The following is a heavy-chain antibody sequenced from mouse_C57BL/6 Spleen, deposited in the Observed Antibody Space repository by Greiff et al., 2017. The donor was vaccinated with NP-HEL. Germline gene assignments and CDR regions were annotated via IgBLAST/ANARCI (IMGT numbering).Heavy chain of an antibody. CDR3: ARRVVATDYAMDY. CDR2: IDPSDSYT. V-gene: IGHV1-59*01. CDR1: GYTFTSYW. Sequence: VQLQQSGAELVRPGTSVKLSCKASGYTFTSYWMHWVKQRPGQGLEWIGVIDPSDSYTNYNQKFKGKATLTVDTSSSTAYMQLSSLTSEDSAVYYCARRVVATDYAMDYWGQGTSVTVSS. D-gene: IGHD1-1*01. J-gene: IGHJ4*01.